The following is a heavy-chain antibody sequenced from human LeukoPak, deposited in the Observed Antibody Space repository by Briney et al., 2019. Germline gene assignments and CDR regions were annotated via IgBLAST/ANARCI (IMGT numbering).Heavy chain of an antibody. CDR2: IYYSGST. D-gene: IGHD4-11*01. Sequence: SETLSLTCTVSGGSISSYYWSWIRQPPGKGLEWIGYIYYSGSTNYNPSLKSRVNISVDTSKNQFSLKLSSVTAADTAVYYCARNDYSNYYLPFFDPWGQGTLVTVSS. J-gene: IGHJ5*02. CDR3: ARNDYSNYYLPFFDP. CDR1: GGSISSYY. V-gene: IGHV4-59*01.